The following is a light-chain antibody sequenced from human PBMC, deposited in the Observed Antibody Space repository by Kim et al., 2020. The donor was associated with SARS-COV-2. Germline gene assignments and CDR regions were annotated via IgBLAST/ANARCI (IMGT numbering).Light chain of an antibody. Sequence: QSALTQPASVSGSPGQSITISCTGTSSDVGAYNYVSWYQQHPGKAPKVMIYNVNKRPSGVSNRFSGSKSGNTASLTISGLQAEDEANYYCNSYTHSSIDTWVFGGGTQLTVL. CDR1: SSDVGAYNY. V-gene: IGLV2-14*01. CDR2: NVN. CDR3: NSYTHSSIDTWV. J-gene: IGLJ3*02.